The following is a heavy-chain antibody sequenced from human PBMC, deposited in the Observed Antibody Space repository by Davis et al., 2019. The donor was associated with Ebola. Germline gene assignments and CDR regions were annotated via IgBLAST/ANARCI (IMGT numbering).Heavy chain of an antibody. CDR1: GFTFDDYG. CDR3: ARSPYYYYGMDV. J-gene: IGHJ6*02. CDR2: INWNGGST. Sequence: GGSLRLSCAASGFTFDDYGMSWVRQAPGKGLEWVSGINWNGGSTGYADSVKGRFTISRDNAKNTLYLQMGSLRAEDMAVYYCARSPYYYYGMDVWGQGTTVTVSS. V-gene: IGHV3-20*04.